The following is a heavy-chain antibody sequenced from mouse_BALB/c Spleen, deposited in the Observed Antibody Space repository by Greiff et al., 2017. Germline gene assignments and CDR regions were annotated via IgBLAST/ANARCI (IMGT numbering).Heavy chain of an antibody. D-gene: IGHD1-1*02. CDR1: GYTFTDYY. V-gene: IGHV1-77*01. J-gene: IGHJ1*01. CDR2: IYPGSGNT. Sequence: QVQLQQSGAELARPGASVKLSCKASGYTFTDYYINWVKQRTGQGLEWIGEIYPGSGNTYYNEKFKGKATLTADKSSSTAYMQLSSLTSEDSAVYCSESGRDFDVWGEGTTVTVSS. CDR3: ESGRDFDV.